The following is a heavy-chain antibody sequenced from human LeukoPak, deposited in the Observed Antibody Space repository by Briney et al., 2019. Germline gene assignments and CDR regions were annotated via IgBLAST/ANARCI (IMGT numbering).Heavy chain of an antibody. CDR1: GGSISSYY. J-gene: IGHJ4*02. CDR3: ARGITRYYFDY. CDR2: IYYSGST. D-gene: IGHD1-14*01. V-gene: IGHV4-59*01. Sequence: SETLSLTCTVSGGSISSYYWSWNRQPPWKGLEWIGYIYYSGSTNYNPSLKSRVTISVDTSKNQFSLKLSSVTAADTAVYYCARGITRYYFDYWGQGTLVTVSS.